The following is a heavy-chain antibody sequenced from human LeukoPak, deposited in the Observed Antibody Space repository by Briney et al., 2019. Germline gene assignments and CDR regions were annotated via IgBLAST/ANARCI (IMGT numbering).Heavy chain of an antibody. D-gene: IGHD3-22*01. Sequence: SQTLSLTCNVTGASIGSGGLYWTWFRQHPGKGPEWLGYVYNNADTDYNPSLKSRLTISLDASKNQFYLNVKSMTAADAAVYYCAISPNSGYYYRGQGTLVAVSS. J-gene: IGHJ4*02. CDR2: VYNNADT. V-gene: IGHV4-31*03. CDR1: GASIGSGGLY. CDR3: AISPNSGYYY.